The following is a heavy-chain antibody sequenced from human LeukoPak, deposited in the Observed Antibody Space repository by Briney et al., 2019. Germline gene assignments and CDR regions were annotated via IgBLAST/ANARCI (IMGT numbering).Heavy chain of an antibody. CDR3: AKAPWEWEVLYFDY. CDR2: ISGSGDST. CDR1: GFIFSTYA. Sequence: GGSLRLSCAASGFIFSTYAMSWVRQAPGKGLEWVSAISGSGDSTYYADSVKGRFTISRDNSKNTLYLQMNSLRAEGTAVYYCAKAPWEWEVLYFDYWGQGTLVTVSS. J-gene: IGHJ4*02. V-gene: IGHV3-23*01. D-gene: IGHD1-26*01.